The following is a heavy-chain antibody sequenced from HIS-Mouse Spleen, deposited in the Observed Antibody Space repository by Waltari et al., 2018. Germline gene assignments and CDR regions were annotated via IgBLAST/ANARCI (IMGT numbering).Heavy chain of an antibody. CDR2: INHSGST. V-gene: IGHV4-34*01. Sequence: QVQLQQWGAGLLKPSATLSLTCAVHDGSVSGDYWSWIRQPPGKGLEWIGEINHSGSTNYNPSLKSRVTISVDTSKNQFSLKLSSVTAADTAVYYCARGALRGSYYWGEYFQHWGQGTLVTVSS. CDR3: ARGALRGSYYWGEYFQH. D-gene: IGHD1-26*01. CDR1: DGSVSGDY. J-gene: IGHJ1*01.